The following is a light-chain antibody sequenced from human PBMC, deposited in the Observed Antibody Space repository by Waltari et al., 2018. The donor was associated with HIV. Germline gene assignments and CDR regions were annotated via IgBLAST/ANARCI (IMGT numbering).Light chain of an antibody. V-gene: IGLV1-40*01. CDR1: SPTIGAGSD. J-gene: IGLJ3*02. CDR3: QSYDNSLSGLV. CDR2: RNH. Sequence: QSVLTQPPSVSGAPGPRVSSSRTGRSPTIGAGSDVPWYQQLPGTAPKLLIYRNHDRPSGVPDRSSGSKSRTSASLAITGLQPEDEADYYCQSYDNSLSGLVFGGGTKLTVL.